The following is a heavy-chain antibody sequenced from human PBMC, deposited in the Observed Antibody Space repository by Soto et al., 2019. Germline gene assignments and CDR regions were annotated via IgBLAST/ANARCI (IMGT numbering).Heavy chain of an antibody. CDR1: GFTFTTFS. Sequence: GGSLRLSCAASGFTFTTFSMDWVRQAPGKGLEWVSYISSSGSTIYYADSVKGRSTISRDNAKNYLFLQMNSLRAEDTAVFYCARHSRITNCFDIWGQGTMVTVSS. CDR3: ARHSRITNCFDI. D-gene: IGHD3-16*01. V-gene: IGHV3-48*01. J-gene: IGHJ3*02. CDR2: ISSSGSTI.